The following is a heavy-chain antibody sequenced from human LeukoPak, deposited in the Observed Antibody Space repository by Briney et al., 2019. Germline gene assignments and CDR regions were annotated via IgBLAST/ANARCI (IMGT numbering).Heavy chain of an antibody. CDR2: VKQDGSEK. J-gene: IGHJ3*02. CDR1: GFTFSDYY. V-gene: IGHV3-7*01. Sequence: PGGSLRLSCAASGFTFSDYYMSWIRQAPGKGLEWVANVKQDGSEKDYVGSVKGRFTISRDNAKNSVYLQMSSLRVEDTAVYYCAREGRGGFDIWGQGTMVTVSS. D-gene: IGHD6-25*01. CDR3: AREGRGGFDI.